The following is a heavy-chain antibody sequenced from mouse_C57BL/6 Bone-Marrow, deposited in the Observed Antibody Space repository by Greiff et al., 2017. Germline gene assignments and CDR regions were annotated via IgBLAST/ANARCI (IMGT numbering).Heavy chain of an antibody. CDR1: GYAFTNYL. J-gene: IGHJ1*03. Sequence: VQRVESGAELVRPGTSVKVSCKASGYAFTNYLIEWVKQRPGQGLEWIGVINPGSGGTNYNEKFKGKATLTADKSSSTAYMQLSSLTSEDSAVYFCATYYYGSSGYFDVWGTGTTVTVSS. D-gene: IGHD1-1*01. CDR3: ATYYYGSSGYFDV. CDR2: INPGSGGT. V-gene: IGHV1-54*01.